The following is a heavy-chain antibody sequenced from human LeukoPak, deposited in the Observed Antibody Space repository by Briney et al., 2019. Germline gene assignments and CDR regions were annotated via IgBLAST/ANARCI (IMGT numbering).Heavy chain of an antibody. Sequence: GGSLRLSCAASGFTFSNYAMSWVRQAPGKGLEWVSGISGSGGSTSYADSVKGRFTISRDNSKNTVYLQMNSLRAEDTAVYYCARPVSSHIYVFDYWGQGTLVTVSS. CDR2: ISGSGGST. CDR3: ARPVSSHIYVFDY. CDR1: GFTFSNYA. V-gene: IGHV3-23*01. J-gene: IGHJ4*02. D-gene: IGHD2-2*01.